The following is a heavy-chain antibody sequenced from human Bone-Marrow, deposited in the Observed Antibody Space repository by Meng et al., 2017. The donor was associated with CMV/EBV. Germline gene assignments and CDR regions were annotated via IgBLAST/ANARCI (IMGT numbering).Heavy chain of an antibody. D-gene: IGHD3-9*01. CDR1: GFTFSSYE. CDR2: ISSSGSII. J-gene: IGHJ6*02. CDR3: ARGDSIRLRYFDWLPPGYYYGMDV. Sequence: GGSLRLSCAASGFTFSSYEMNWVRQAPGKGLEWVSYISSSGSIIYYADSVKGRFTISRDNAKNSLYLQMNSLRAEDTAVYYCARGDSIRLRYFDWLPPGYYYGMDVWGQGTTVTVSS. V-gene: IGHV3-48*03.